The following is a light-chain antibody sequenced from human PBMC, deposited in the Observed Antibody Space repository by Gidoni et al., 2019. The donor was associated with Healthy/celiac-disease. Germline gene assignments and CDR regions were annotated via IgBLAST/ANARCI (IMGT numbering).Light chain of an antibody. CDR3: SSYTSSSTLNWV. V-gene: IGLV2-14*01. CDR2: EVS. CDR1: SSDVGGYNY. Sequence: PGQAITISCTGTSSDVGGYNYVSWYQQHPGTAPKLMIYEVSNRPSGVSNRFSGSKSGNTASLTISGLQAEDEADYYCSSYTSSSTLNWVFGGGTKLTVL. J-gene: IGLJ3*02.